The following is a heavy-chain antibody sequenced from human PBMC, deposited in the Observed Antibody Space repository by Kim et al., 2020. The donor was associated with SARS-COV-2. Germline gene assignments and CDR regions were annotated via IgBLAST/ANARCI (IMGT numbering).Heavy chain of an antibody. V-gene: IGHV3-23*01. D-gene: IGHD6-19*01. J-gene: IGHJ6*02. CDR1: GFTFSSYA. CDR3: AKDNSAYSSGWYPYYYGMDV. CDR2: ISGSGGST. Sequence: GGSLRLSCAASGFTFSSYAMSWVRQAPGKGLEWVSAISGSGGSTYYADSVKGRFTISRDNSKNTLYLQMNSLRAEDTAVYYCAKDNSAYSSGWYPYYYGMDVWGQGTTVTVSS.